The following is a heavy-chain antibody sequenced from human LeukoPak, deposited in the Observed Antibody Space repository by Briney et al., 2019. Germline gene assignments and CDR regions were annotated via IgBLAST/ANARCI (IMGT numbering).Heavy chain of an antibody. CDR3: ARVSSIAAIFDY. V-gene: IGHV4-59*01. D-gene: IGHD6-6*01. CDR2: IYYSGST. Sequence: SETLSLTCTVSGGSISSYYWSWIRQPPGKGLEWIGYIYYSGSTNYNPSLKSRVTISVDTSKNQFSLKLSSVTAADTAVYYCARVSSIAAIFDYWGQGTLVTVSS. J-gene: IGHJ4*02. CDR1: GGSISSYY.